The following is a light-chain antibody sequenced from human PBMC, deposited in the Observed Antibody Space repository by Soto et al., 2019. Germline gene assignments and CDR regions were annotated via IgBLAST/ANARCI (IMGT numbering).Light chain of an antibody. Sequence: DIVMTQSPDSLAVSLGERATINCKSSQSVLFRSNNENYLSWYQQKPGQPPKLLIYWASTRASGVPDRFSGSGSGTDFTLTISSLQAEDVAVYYCQQYYTAPFTFGQGTKLQI. V-gene: IGKV4-1*01. CDR2: WAS. J-gene: IGKJ2*01. CDR3: QQYYTAPFT. CDR1: QSVLFRSNNENY.